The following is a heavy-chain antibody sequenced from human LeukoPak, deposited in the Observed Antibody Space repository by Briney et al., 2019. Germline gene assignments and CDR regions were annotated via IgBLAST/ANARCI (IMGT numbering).Heavy chain of an antibody. CDR3: AREAGRALRGGNYFDY. D-gene: IGHD5-12*01. Sequence: PGGSLRLSCAASGFTFSSYGMHWVRQAPGKGLEWVAVIWYDGSNKYYADSVKGRFTISRDNSKNTLYLQMNSLRAEDTAVYYCAREAGRALRGGNYFDYWGQGTLVTVSS. CDR1: GFTFSSYG. V-gene: IGHV3-33*01. CDR2: IWYDGSNK. J-gene: IGHJ4*02.